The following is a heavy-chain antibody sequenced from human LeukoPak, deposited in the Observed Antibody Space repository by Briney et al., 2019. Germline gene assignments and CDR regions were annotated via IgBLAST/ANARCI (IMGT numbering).Heavy chain of an antibody. CDR1: GGSVSDYY. V-gene: IGHV4-59*02. J-gene: IGHJ4*02. Sequence: PSETLSLTCTISGGSVSDYYWSWIRQSPGKGLEWVGYIYYTGSTTYNPSLKSRVTMSADTSKNQFSLKLSSVTAADTAVYYCARHRQGGIYSSSWYGFDYWGQGTLVTVSS. D-gene: IGHD6-13*01. CDR2: IYYTGST. CDR3: ARHRQGGIYSSSWYGFDY.